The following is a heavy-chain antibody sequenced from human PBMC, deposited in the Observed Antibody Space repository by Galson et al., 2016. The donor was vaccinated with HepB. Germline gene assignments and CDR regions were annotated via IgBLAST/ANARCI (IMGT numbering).Heavy chain of an antibody. D-gene: IGHD5-18*01. Sequence: SVKVSCKASGGTFSSYAISWVRQAPGQGLEWMGGIIPIFGNANYAQNFQDRVTLTAEESTSTAYMELSSLRSEDTAVYYCATGYIYGYGYYYGLDVWGQGTTVTVSS. CDR3: ATGYIYGYGYYYGLDV. J-gene: IGHJ6*02. CDR2: IIPIFGNA. V-gene: IGHV1-69*13. CDR1: GGTFSSYA.